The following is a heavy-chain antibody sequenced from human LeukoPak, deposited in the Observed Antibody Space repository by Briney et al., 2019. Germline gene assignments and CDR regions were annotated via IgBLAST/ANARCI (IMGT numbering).Heavy chain of an antibody. Sequence: SETLSLTCAVFGGSFSGYHWRWIRQPPGKGLEWIEGVNYGESTNYNPSLKSRVTISVDTSKNQFSLKLSSVTAADTAVYYCARGRKYTSGYRVTELGSGYSDYWGQGTLVTVSS. J-gene: IGHJ4*02. V-gene: IGHV4-34*01. D-gene: IGHD5-18*01. CDR1: GGSFSGYH. CDR2: VNYGEST. CDR3: ARGRKYTSGYRVTELGSGYSDY.